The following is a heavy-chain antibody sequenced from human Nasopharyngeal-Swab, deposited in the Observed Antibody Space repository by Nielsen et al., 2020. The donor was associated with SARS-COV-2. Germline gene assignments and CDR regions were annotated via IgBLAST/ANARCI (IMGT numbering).Heavy chain of an antibody. CDR1: GFTFSSYA. CDR2: ISYDGSNK. CDR3: ATAGNYRFDN. V-gene: IGHV3-30-3*01. J-gene: IGHJ4*01. Sequence: GESLKISCAASGFTFSSYAMHWVRQAPGKGLEWVAVISYDGSNKYYADSVKGRFTISRDNSKNTLYLQMNSLRAEDTAVYYCATAGNYRFDNWGHGTLVTVSS. D-gene: IGHD3-16*02.